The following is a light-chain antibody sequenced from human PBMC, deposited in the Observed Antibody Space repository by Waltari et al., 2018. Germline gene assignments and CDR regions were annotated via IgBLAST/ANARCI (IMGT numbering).Light chain of an antibody. CDR3: SSYTTTSTV. CDR1: SSDVGGYTS. V-gene: IGLV2-14*01. CDR2: EVS. Sequence: QSALTQPASVSGSPGQSITISCTGTSSDVGGYTSVSWYQHHPGKAPKLMIYEVSTRPSGVSSRFSGSKSANTASLTISGLQAEDEAYYYCSSYTTTSTVFGGGTKVTVL. J-gene: IGLJ3*02.